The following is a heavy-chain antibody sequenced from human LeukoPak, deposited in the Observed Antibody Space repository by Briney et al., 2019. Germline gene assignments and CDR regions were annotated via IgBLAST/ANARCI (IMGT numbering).Heavy chain of an antibody. J-gene: IGHJ4*02. CDR3: ARDRGVVVPAAIPYYFDY. CDR2: IKQDGSEK. D-gene: IGHD2-2*01. CDR1: GFSFNSYT. Sequence: GGSLRLSCLASGFSFNSYTMNWVREAPGKGLEWVANIKQDGSEKYYVDSVKGRFTISRDNAKNSLYLQMNSLRAEDTAVYYCARDRGVVVPAAIPYYFDYWGQGTLVTVSS. V-gene: IGHV3-7*01.